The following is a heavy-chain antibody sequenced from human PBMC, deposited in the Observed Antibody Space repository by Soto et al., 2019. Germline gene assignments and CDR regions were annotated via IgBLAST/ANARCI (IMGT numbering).Heavy chain of an antibody. CDR3: TTLRFCTSSSCYGREGGY. Sequence: GGSLRLSCAASGFTFSNYAMSWVRQVPGKGLEWISAISGTSSNTYYGNFVEGRFTISRDNSKNTLYLQMDSLRADDAAVYYCTTLRFCTSSSCYGREGGYWGQGTLVTVSS. CDR1: GFTFSNYA. D-gene: IGHD2-2*01. V-gene: IGHV3-23*01. CDR2: ISGTSSNT. J-gene: IGHJ4*02.